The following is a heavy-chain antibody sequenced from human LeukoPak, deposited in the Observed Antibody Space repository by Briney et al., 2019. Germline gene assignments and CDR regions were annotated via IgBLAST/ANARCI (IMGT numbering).Heavy chain of an antibody. CDR2: IYSSGST. Sequence: SETLSLTCNVSGGSISSGTYYWSWIRQPAGKGLEWIGRIYSSGSTYYNPSLKSRVTISVDRSKNQFSLKLSSVTAADTAVYYCAREQLQYYYYMDVWGKGTTVTVSS. J-gene: IGHJ6*03. D-gene: IGHD1-7*01. CDR1: GGSISSGTYY. CDR3: AREQLQYYYYMDV. V-gene: IGHV4-61*02.